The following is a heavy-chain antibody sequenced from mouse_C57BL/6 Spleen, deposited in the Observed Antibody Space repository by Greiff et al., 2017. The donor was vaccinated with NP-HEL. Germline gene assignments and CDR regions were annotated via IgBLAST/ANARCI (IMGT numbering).Heavy chain of an antibody. V-gene: IGHV1-55*01. J-gene: IGHJ1*03. Sequence: VQLQQSGAELVKPGASVKMSCKASGYTFTSYWITWVKQRPGQGLEWIGDIYLGSGSTNYNEKFKSKATLTVDTSSSTAYMQLSSLTSEDSAVYYCARGSTVVAPLGFDVWGTGTTVTVSS. CDR2: IYLGSGST. CDR3: ARGSTVVAPLGFDV. CDR1: GYTFTSYW. D-gene: IGHD1-1*01.